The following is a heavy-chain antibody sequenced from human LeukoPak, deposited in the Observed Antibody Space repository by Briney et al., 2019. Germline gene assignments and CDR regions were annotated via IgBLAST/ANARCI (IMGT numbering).Heavy chain of an antibody. Sequence: GGSLRLSCAASGFMFSTYTINWVRQAPGKGLEWVSSISSTSTYIYYGDSVKGRFTISRDNAKNSLYLQMNSLRAEDTAVYYCARDRGFGELFFDYWGQGTLVTVSS. CDR2: ISSTSTYI. V-gene: IGHV3-21*01. CDR1: GFMFSTYT. D-gene: IGHD3-10*01. J-gene: IGHJ4*02. CDR3: ARDRGFGELFFDY.